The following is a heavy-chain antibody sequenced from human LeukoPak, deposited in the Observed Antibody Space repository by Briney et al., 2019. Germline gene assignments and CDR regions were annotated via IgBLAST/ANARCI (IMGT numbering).Heavy chain of an antibody. CDR3: ARTAAGMEADY. Sequence: PGGSLRLSCALFRFTATRNYMSCVPEAPGKGLEWVSVIYSGGSTYYADSVKGRFTISRDNSKNTLYLQMNSLRAEDTAVYYCARTAAGMEADYWGQGTLVTVSS. V-gene: IGHV3-66*01. D-gene: IGHD6-13*01. CDR2: IYSGGST. J-gene: IGHJ4*02. CDR1: RFTATRNY.